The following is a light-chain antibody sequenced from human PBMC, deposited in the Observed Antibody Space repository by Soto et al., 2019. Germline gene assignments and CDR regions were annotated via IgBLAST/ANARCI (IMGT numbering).Light chain of an antibody. J-gene: IGLJ1*01. CDR2: DVS. V-gene: IGLV2-11*01. CDR3: CSYAGTYSSFV. Sequence: QSALTQPRSVSGSPGQSVTSSCTGTSSDVGGYNYVSWYQDHAGRAPKLMIYDVSIRPSGVPDRFSGSKSGNTASLTISGLLAEDEADYYCCSYAGTYSSFVFGSGTKVTVL. CDR1: SSDVGGYNY.